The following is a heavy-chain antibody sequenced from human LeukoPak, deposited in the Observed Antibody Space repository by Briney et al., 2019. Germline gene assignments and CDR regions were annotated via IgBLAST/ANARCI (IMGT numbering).Heavy chain of an antibody. D-gene: IGHD6-19*01. V-gene: IGHV3-23*01. CDR2: ISGGSGST. Sequence: GGSLRLSCAASGFTFSYYAMSWVRQAPGKGLEWVSGISGGSGSTYYADSVKGRFTISRDNSKNTLYLQMNSLRAEDTAVYYCAKDSFLGSSGWYYFDYWGQGTLVTVSS. CDR3: AKDSFLGSSGWYYFDY. J-gene: IGHJ4*02. CDR1: GFTFSYYA.